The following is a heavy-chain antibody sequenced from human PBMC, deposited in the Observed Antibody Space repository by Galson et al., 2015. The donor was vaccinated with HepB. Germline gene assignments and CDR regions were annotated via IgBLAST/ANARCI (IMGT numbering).Heavy chain of an antibody. V-gene: IGHV4-39*01. D-gene: IGHD4-17*01. Sequence: SETLSLTCTVSGGSISSSSYYWGWIRQPPGKGLEWIGSIYYSGSTYYNPSLKSRVTISVDTSKNQFSLKLSSVTAADTAVYYCARLPMTTVTTGGSVGAFDIWGQGTMVTVSS. J-gene: IGHJ3*02. CDR2: IYYSGST. CDR3: ARLPMTTVTTGGSVGAFDI. CDR1: GGSISSSSYY.